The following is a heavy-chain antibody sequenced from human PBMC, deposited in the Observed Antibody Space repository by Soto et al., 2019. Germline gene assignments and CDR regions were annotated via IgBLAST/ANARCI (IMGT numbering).Heavy chain of an antibody. V-gene: IGHV3-53*01. Sequence: EVQLVESGGGLIQPGGSLRLSCAASGFTVSSNYMSWVRQAPGKGLEWVSVIYSGGSTYYADSVKGRFTISRDNSKNTLYLQMNSLRAEDTAVYYCARERYSGSYDYFDYWGQGTLVTVSS. CDR3: ARERYSGSYDYFDY. J-gene: IGHJ4*02. CDR1: GFTVSSNY. CDR2: IYSGGST. D-gene: IGHD1-26*01.